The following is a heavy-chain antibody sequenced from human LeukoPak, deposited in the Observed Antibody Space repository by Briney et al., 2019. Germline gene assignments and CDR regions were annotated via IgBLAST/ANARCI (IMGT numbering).Heavy chain of an antibody. CDR3: ARGCSYGYPLDY. CDR1: GGTFSSYA. J-gene: IGHJ4*02. Sequence: SVKVSCKASGGTFSSYAISWVRQAPGQGLEWMGGIIPIFGTANYAQKFQGRVTITADKSTSTAYMELSSLRSEDTAVYYCARGCSYGYPLDYWGRGTLVTVSS. V-gene: IGHV1-69*06. D-gene: IGHD5-18*01. CDR2: IIPIFGTA.